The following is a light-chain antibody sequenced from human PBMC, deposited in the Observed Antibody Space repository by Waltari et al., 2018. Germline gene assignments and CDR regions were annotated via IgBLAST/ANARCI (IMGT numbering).Light chain of an antibody. CDR2: GAS. Sequence: EVVMTQSPAALSVSPGERVTLSCKASQNIDKNLAWYQQKPGQSPRLLIYGASTRATGVPARFSGSGSGTEFTLTISSLQFEDCAVFSCQQYNRWPPLTFGGGTKVEIK. CDR3: QQYNRWPPLT. V-gene: IGKV3-15*01. CDR1: QNIDKN. J-gene: IGKJ4*01.